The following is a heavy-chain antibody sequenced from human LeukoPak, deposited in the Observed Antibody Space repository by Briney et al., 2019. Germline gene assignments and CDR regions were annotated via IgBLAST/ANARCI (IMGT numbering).Heavy chain of an antibody. D-gene: IGHD3-3*01. J-gene: IGHJ4*02. CDR3: YYDFWSGYLRFPFDY. CDR1: GFTFSSYS. CDR2: ISSSSSYI. Sequence: PGGSLRLSCAASGFTFSSYSMNWVRQAPGKGLEWVSSISSSSSYIYYADSVKGRFTISRDNAKNSLYLQMNSLRAEDTAVYYCYYDFWSGYLRFPFDYWGQGTLVTVSS. V-gene: IGHV3-21*01.